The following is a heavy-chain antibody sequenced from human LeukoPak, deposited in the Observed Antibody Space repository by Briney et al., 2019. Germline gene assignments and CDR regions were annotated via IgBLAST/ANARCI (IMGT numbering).Heavy chain of an antibody. D-gene: IGHD6-13*01. CDR1: GFSFSSYS. J-gene: IGHJ3*02. V-gene: IGHV3-21*01. CDR3: ARNEYSSSWYAFDI. Sequence: PGGSLRLSCAASGFSFSSYSMNWVRQAPGKGLEWVSSISSSSSYIYYADSVKGRFTISRDNAKNSLYLQMNSLRAEDTAVYYCARNEYSSSWYAFDIWGQGTMVTVSS. CDR2: ISSSSSYI.